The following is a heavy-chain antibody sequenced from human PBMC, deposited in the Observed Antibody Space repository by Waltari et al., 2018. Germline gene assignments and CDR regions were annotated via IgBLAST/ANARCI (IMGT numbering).Heavy chain of an antibody. Sequence: QVQLVQSGAEVTQPGASVTVSCKVSGSTLTALSIPWVRQAPGKGLEWMGGFDPEDGETIYAQKFQGRVTMTEDTSTDTAYMELSSLRSEDTAVYYCATDGITIFGVVKGAFDIWGQGTMVTVSS. V-gene: IGHV1-24*01. J-gene: IGHJ3*02. D-gene: IGHD3-3*01. CDR1: GSTLTALS. CDR3: ATDGITIFGVVKGAFDI. CDR2: FDPEDGET.